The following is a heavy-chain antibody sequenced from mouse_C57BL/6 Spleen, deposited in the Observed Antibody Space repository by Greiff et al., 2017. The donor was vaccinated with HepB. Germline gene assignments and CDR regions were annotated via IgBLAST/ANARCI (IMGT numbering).Heavy chain of an antibody. CDR1: GYTFTSYW. CDR3: AIWDYYGSSGDWYFDV. V-gene: IGHV1-74*01. J-gene: IGHJ1*03. Sequence: QVHVKQPGAELVKPGASVKVSCKASGYTFTSYWMHWVKQRPGQGLEWIGRIHPSDSDTNYNQKFKGKATLTVDKSSSTAYMQLSSLTSEDSAVYYCAIWDYYGSSGDWYFDVWGIGTTVTVSS. D-gene: IGHD1-1*01. CDR2: IHPSDSDT.